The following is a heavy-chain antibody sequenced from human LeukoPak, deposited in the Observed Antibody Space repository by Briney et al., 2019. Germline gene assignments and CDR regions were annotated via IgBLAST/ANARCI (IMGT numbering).Heavy chain of an antibody. V-gene: IGHV3-11*04. J-gene: IGHJ4*02. D-gene: IGHD3-22*01. CDR3: ARDPEDYYDSSGYYY. CDR2: ISSSGSTI. Sequence: GGSLRLSCAASGFTVSSKYMTWVRQAPGKGLEWVSYISSSGSTIYYADSVKGRFTISRDNAKNSLYLQMNSLRAEDTAVYYCARDPEDYYDSSGYYYWGQGTLVTVSS. CDR1: GFTVSSKY.